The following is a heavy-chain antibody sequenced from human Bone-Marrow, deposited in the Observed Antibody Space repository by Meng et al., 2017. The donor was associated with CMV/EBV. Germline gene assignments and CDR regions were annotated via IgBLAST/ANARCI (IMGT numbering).Heavy chain of an antibody. CDR3: ARAPLIMLNNRVVRGVVTPFDY. CDR1: GGSISSNDYN. Sequence: SETLSLTCTVSGGSISSNDYNWGWIRQPPGKGLEWIGSIYYTGSTYYNPSLKSRVTISVDTSKNHFSLKVTSVTAADTAVYYCARAPLIMLNNRVVRGVVTPFDYWGQGTLVTVSS. J-gene: IGHJ4*02. D-gene: IGHD3-10*01. V-gene: IGHV4-39*07. CDR2: IYYTGST.